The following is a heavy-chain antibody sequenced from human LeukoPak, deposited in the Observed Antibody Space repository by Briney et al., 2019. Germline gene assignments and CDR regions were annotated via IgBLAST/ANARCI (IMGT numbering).Heavy chain of an antibody. Sequence: GGSLRLSCAASGFTFSSYAMHWVRQAPGKGLEYVSAISSNGGSTYYANSMKGRFTISRDNSKNTLYLQMGSLRAEDMAVYYCARGGGATVFAGVDYWGQGTLVTVSS. CDR1: GFTFSSYA. CDR3: ARGGGATVFAGVDY. CDR2: ISSNGGST. J-gene: IGHJ4*02. D-gene: IGHD1-26*01. V-gene: IGHV3-64*01.